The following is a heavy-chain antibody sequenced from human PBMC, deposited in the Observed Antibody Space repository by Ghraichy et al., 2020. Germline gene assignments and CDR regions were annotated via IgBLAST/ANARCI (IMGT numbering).Heavy chain of an antibody. CDR1: GFTSTTYA. CDR3: VRSMIAAAGTGAFDY. J-gene: IGHJ4*02. CDR2: FSATDGST. V-gene: IGHV3-23*01. Sequence: GGSLRLSCEASGFTSTTYAISWVRQAPGKGLEWVSGFSATDGSTQYADSVTGRFTISRDSSKNTLYLQMNSLRAEDTAVYFCVRSMIAAAGTGAFDYWGQGTLVTVSS. D-gene: IGHD6-13*01.